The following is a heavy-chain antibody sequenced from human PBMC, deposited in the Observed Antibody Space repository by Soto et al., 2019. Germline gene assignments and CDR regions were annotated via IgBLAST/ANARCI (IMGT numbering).Heavy chain of an antibody. V-gene: IGHV3-23*01. D-gene: IGHD3-22*01. J-gene: IGHJ4*02. CDR3: AKANHYESSGYYHFDY. CDR2: ISGSGGST. CDR1: GFTFSSYA. Sequence: GGSLRLSCAASGFTFSSYAMNWVRQAPGKGLEWVSTISGSGGSTYYADSVKGRFTISRDNSKNTLYLQMSGLRAEDTAVYYYAKANHYESSGYYHFDYWGQGTLVTVSS.